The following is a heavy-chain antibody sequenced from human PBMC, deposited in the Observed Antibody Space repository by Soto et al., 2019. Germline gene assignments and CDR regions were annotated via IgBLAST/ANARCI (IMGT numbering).Heavy chain of an antibody. CDR3: ARDLARGEPQPFDI. CDR1: GGSISSYY. J-gene: IGHJ3*02. V-gene: IGHV4-59*01. D-gene: IGHD3-16*01. Sequence: KPSETLSLTCTVSGGSISSYYWSWIRQPPGKGLEWIGYIYYSGSTNYNPSLKSRVTISVDTSKNQFSLKLSSVTAADTAVYYCARDLARGEPQPFDIWGQGTMVTVSS. CDR2: IYYSGST.